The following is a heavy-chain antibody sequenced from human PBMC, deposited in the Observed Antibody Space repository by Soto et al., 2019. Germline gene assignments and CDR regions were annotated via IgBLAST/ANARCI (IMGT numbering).Heavy chain of an antibody. V-gene: IGHV3-33*01. CDR2: IWYDGSNK. Sequence: GGSLRLSCAASGFTFSSYGMHWVRQAPGKGLEWVAVIWYDGSNKYYADSVKGRFTISRDNSKNTLYLQMNSLRAEDTAVYYCARDESGSGSYLAHYPDYWGQGTLVTVSS. J-gene: IGHJ4*02. CDR3: ARDESGSGSYLAHYPDY. D-gene: IGHD3-10*01. CDR1: GFTFSSYG.